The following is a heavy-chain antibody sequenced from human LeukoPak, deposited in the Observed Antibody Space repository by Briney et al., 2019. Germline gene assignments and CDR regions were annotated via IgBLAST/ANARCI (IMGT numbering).Heavy chain of an antibody. D-gene: IGHD6-19*01. CDR3: ARDLAVAGTHEH. J-gene: IGHJ1*01. V-gene: IGHV3-66*01. CDR2: IYSGGST. Sequence: GGSLRLSCAASGFTVSSNYMSWVRQAPGKGLEWVSVIYSGGSTYYADSVKGRFTISRDNSKNTLYLQMNSLRAEDTAVYYCARDLAVAGTHEHWGQGTLVTVSS. CDR1: GFTVSSNY.